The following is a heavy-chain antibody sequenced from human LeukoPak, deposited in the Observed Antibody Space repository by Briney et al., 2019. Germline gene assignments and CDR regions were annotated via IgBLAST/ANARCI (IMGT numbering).Heavy chain of an antibody. J-gene: IGHJ4*02. CDR3: ARGTYYYGSGSYYTDY. V-gene: IGHV3-7*01. CDR1: GFTFNNYW. D-gene: IGHD3-10*01. Sequence: GGSLRLSCAASGFTFNNYWMSWVRQAPGKGLEWVANMNQDGSTKYYVDSVKGRFTISRDNSKNSLYLQMNSLTAEDTAVYYCARGTYYYGSGSYYTDYWGQGTLVTVSS. CDR2: MNQDGSTK.